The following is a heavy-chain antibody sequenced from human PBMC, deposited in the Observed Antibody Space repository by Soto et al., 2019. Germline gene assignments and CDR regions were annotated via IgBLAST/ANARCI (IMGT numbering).Heavy chain of an antibody. D-gene: IGHD2-15*01. CDR1: GFTFSNYY. CDR3: AREDDCNGGRCYSIHY. V-gene: IGHV3-11*01. J-gene: IGHJ4*02. CDR2: ISTSGTTM. Sequence: VHLVESGGGLVKPGGSLRLSCAASGFTFSNYYMVWIRQAPGKGLEWVSYISTSGTTMDYADSVKGRFTISRDNTENSLYLQMNSLSAEDTAVYYCAREDDCNGGRCYSIHYWGQGTLVTVSS.